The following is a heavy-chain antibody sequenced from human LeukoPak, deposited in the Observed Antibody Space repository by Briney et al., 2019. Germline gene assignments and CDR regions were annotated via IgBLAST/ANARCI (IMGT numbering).Heavy chain of an antibody. CDR3: ARDNYHGALDY. Sequence: GGSLRLPCAASGFTFSDYFMSWIRQAPGKGLEWVSYITGSSDNRNYADSVKGRFTISRDNARNSLYLQVNSLRVEGTAVYYCARDNYHGALDYWGQGTLVTVSS. V-gene: IGHV3-11*05. CDR2: ITGSSDNR. J-gene: IGHJ4*02. D-gene: IGHD1-7*01. CDR1: GFTFSDYF.